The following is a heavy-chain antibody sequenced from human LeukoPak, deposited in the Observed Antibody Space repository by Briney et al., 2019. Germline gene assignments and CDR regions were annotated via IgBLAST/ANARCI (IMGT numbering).Heavy chain of an antibody. CDR2: MSDDGNNK. V-gene: IGHV3-33*08. CDR3: ARGGGLDV. CDR1: GFTFSNYG. D-gene: IGHD3-16*01. J-gene: IGHJ6*02. Sequence: GSLRLSCAASGFTFSNYGMHWVRQAPGKGLEWVAVMSDDGNNKYYADFVKGRFTISRDNAKNSLYLQMSNLRAEDTAVYFCARGGGLDVWGQGATVTVSS.